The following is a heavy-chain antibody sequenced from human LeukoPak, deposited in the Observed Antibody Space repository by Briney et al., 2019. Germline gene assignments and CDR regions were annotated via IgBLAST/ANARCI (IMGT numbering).Heavy chain of an antibody. Sequence: PGGSLRLSCSASGFTFSTYSMNWVRQAPGKGLEWVSSITSSSRYKYYADSLKGRFTISRDNAKNSLYLQMNSLRAEDTALYYCAKDIGSGSYYYFDYWGQGTLVTVSS. J-gene: IGHJ4*02. CDR2: ITSSSRYK. D-gene: IGHD3-10*01. V-gene: IGHV3-21*04. CDR1: GFTFSTYS. CDR3: AKDIGSGSYYYFDY.